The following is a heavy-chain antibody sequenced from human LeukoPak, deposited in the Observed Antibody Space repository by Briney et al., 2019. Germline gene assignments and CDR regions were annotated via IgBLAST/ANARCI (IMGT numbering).Heavy chain of an antibody. D-gene: IGHD6-13*01. Sequence: TLSLTCAVSGASTSSGGYSWSLIQQPPGKGLERFGHIYHSGSTYYNPSLKSRVTISVDRSKNQFALKLSSVTATDTAVYYCARGGRYSSSWTWGHFDYWGQGTLVTVSS. J-gene: IGHJ4*02. CDR2: IYHSGST. CDR1: GASTSSGGYS. V-gene: IGHV4-30-2*01. CDR3: ARGGRYSSSWTWGHFDY.